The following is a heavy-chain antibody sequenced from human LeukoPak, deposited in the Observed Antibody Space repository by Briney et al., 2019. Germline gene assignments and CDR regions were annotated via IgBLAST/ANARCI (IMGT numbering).Heavy chain of an antibody. D-gene: IGHD3-22*01. Sequence: ASVKVSCKASGYTFTSYDINWVRQATGQGLEWMGWIHTYNGHTNYAQKPQGRVTMTTDTSTSTAYMELRSLRSDDTAVYYCARDQYYDSKGWFDPWGQGTLVTVSS. V-gene: IGHV1-18*01. CDR3: ARDQYYDSKGWFDP. CDR1: GYTFTSYD. J-gene: IGHJ5*02. CDR2: IHTYNGHT.